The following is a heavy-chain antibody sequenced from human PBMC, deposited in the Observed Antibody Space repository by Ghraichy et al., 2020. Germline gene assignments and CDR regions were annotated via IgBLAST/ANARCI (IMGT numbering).Heavy chain of an antibody. J-gene: IGHJ4*02. D-gene: IGHD6-6*01. V-gene: IGHV5-51*01. CDR2: IYPGDSDT. Sequence: GESLNISCKGSGYSFTSYWIGWVRQMPGKGLEWMGIIYPGDSDTRYSPSFQGQVTISADKSISTAYLQWSSLKASDTAMYYCARAPDSSSYYFDYWGQGTLVTVSS. CDR3: ARAPDSSSYYFDY. CDR1: GYSFTSYW.